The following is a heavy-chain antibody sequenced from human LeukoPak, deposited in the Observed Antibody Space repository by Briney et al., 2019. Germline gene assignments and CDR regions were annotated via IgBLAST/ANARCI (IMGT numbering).Heavy chain of an antibody. CDR1: GFTFSSSA. CDR3: AKEGSSGWYAFDI. Sequence: PGGSLRLSCAASGFTFSSSAMSWVRQVPGKGLEWVSGISASGGSTSYADSVKGRFTISRDNSKNTLYLQMNSLRAEDTAVYYCAKEGSSGWYAFDIWGQGTMVTVSS. V-gene: IGHV3-23*01. D-gene: IGHD6-19*01. J-gene: IGHJ3*02. CDR2: ISASGGST.